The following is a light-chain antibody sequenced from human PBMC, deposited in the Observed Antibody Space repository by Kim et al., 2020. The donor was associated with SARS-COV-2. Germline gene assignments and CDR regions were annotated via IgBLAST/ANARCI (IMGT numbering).Light chain of an antibody. CDR2: RNN. Sequence: ELTQPPSASGTPGQRVTISCSGSSSNIGSNYVYWYQQLPGTAPKLLIYRNNQRPSGVPDRFSGSKSGTSASLAISGLRSEDEADYYCAAWDDSLSGAVFGGGTQLTVL. CDR1: SSNIGSNY. J-gene: IGLJ7*01. CDR3: AAWDDSLSGAV. V-gene: IGLV1-47*01.